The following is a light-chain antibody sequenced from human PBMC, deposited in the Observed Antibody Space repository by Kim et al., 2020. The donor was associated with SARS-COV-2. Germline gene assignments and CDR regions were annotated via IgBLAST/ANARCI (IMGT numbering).Light chain of an antibody. CDR3: QSADSSGTYRRV. Sequence: PGQTARITCSGDALPKQYAYWYQQKPGQAPVLVIYKDSERPSGIPERFSGSSSGTTVTLTISGVQAEDGADYYCQSADSSGTYRRVFGGGTQLTVL. V-gene: IGLV3-25*03. CDR1: ALPKQY. CDR2: KDS. J-gene: IGLJ2*01.